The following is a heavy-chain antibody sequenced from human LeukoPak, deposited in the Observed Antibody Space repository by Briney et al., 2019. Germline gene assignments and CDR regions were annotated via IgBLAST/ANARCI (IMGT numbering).Heavy chain of an antibody. Sequence: GGSLRLSCAASRFTFSSYIMNWVRQAPGKGLEWVASISSSSGYIYYADSVKGRFTISRDNAKNSLYLQMNSLRAEDTAVYYCAREGTPAAGDWGQGTLVTVSS. J-gene: IGHJ4*02. D-gene: IGHD6-13*01. CDR2: ISSSSGYI. V-gene: IGHV3-21*06. CDR3: AREGTPAAGD. CDR1: RFTFSSYI.